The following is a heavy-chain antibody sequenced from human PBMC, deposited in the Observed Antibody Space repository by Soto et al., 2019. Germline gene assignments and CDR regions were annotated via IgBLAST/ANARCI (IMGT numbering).Heavy chain of an antibody. CDR3: ARRGVWYFDL. V-gene: IGHV2-5*02. J-gene: IGHJ2*01. Sequence: QITLKESGPTLVKPTQTLTLTCTFSGFSLSTIGVGAAGIRQPPGKALEWLAFIYWDDDNRYSPSLKSRLTISKDTSKNQVVLTVANMDPVDTATYYCARRGVWYFDLWGRGTLVTVSS. D-gene: IGHD3-16*01. CDR2: IYWDDDN. CDR1: GFSLSTIGVG.